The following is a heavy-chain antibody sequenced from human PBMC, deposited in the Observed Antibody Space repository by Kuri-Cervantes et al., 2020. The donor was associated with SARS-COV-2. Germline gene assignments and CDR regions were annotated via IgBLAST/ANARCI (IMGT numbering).Heavy chain of an antibody. D-gene: IGHD3-10*01. CDR2: IYHSGST. CDR3: ATSGAHYTYFMDV. Sequence: SETLSLTCTVSGCSISSYYWSWIRQPPGKELECIGYIYHSGSTNCNPSLKSRVTISIDPSKCRFSLKLSSLAAAETAVYYYATSGAHYTYFMDVWGKGITVVVSS. CDR1: GCSISSYY. V-gene: IGHV4-4*09. J-gene: IGHJ6*03.